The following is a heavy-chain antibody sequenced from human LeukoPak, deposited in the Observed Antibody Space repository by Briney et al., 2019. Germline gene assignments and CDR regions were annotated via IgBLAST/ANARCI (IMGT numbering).Heavy chain of an antibody. J-gene: IGHJ6*04. Sequence: GGSLRLSCAASGFTFSSYEMNWVRQAPGKGLEGVSYISSSGSTIYYADSVKSRFTISRDYAKNSLYLQMNSLRAEDTAVYYCAELGITMIGGVWGKGTTVTISS. D-gene: IGHD3-10*02. CDR1: GFTFSSYE. CDR2: ISSSGSTI. V-gene: IGHV3-48*03. CDR3: AELGITMIGGV.